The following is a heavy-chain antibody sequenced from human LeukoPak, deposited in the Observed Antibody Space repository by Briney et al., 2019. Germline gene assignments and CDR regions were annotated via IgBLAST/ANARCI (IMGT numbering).Heavy chain of an antibody. V-gene: IGHV4-39*01. Sequence: PSETLSLTCIVSGDSLTYSPYFWGWIRQPPGKGLEWIGSIYYSGSTYYNPSLKSRVTISVDTSKNQFSLNLSSVTAADTAVYYCARQDSSSSGPDYWGQGTLVTVSS. CDR3: ARQDSSSSGPDY. CDR2: IYYSGST. J-gene: IGHJ4*02. D-gene: IGHD6-6*01. CDR1: GDSLTYSPYF.